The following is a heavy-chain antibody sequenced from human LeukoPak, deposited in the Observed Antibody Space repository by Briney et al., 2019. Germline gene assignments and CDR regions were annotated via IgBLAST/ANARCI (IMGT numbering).Heavy chain of an antibody. CDR1: GYSFTTHW. J-gene: IGHJ5*02. CDR2: IYPDDSNA. CDR3: ARLEEDLTLGVAGYWFVP. D-gene: IGHD3-16*01. V-gene: IGHV5-51*01. Sequence: NRGESLKISCKGSGYSFTTHWIGWVRQMPGKGLEWMGIIYPDDSNARYSPSFQGQVTLSADKSINTAYLQWSSLRASDTAIYYCARLEEDLTLGVAGYWFVPWGQGTLVTVSS.